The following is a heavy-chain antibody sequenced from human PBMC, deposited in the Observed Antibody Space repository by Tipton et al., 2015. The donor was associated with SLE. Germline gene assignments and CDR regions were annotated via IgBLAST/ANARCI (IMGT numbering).Heavy chain of an antibody. CDR3: ARGPPAGVVVPAAIWFDP. D-gene: IGHD2-2*01. V-gene: IGHV4-61*02. J-gene: IGHJ5*02. Sequence: LRLSCTVSGGSISSGSYYWSWIRQPAGKGLEWIGRIYTSGSTNLNPSLKSRVTISLDTSKNQFSLKVNSVTAADTAVYYCARGPPAGVVVPAAIWFDPWGQGTLVTVSS. CDR2: IYTSGST. CDR1: GGSISSGSYY.